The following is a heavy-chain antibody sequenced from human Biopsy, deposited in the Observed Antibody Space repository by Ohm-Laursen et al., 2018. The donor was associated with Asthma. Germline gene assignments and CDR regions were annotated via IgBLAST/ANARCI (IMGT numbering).Heavy chain of an antibody. CDR1: GGTFSSDA. D-gene: IGHD3-16*01. CDR2: IIPIVGTT. V-gene: IGHV1-69*13. CDR3: ARDQGDFWFFDL. Sequence: GASVKVSCNASGGTFSSDAIGWVRQAPGQGLEWMGGIIPIVGTTAYAQKFQGRVTITADEATSTAYMELSSLRSEDTAVYYCARDQGDFWFFDLWGRGSLVTVSS. J-gene: IGHJ2*01.